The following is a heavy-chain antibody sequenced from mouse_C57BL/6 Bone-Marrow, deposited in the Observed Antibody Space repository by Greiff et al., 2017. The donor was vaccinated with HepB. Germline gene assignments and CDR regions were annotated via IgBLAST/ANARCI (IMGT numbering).Heavy chain of an antibody. CDR3: AREGDYDYDYYAMDY. J-gene: IGHJ4*01. D-gene: IGHD2-4*01. V-gene: IGHV1-50*01. CDR2: IDPSDSYT. Sequence: QVQLQQPGAELVKPGASVNLSCKASGYTFTSYWMQWVKQRPGQGLEWIGEIDPSDSYTNYNQKFKGKATLTVDTSSSTAYMQLSSLTSEDSAVYYCAREGDYDYDYYAMDYWGQGTSVTVSS. CDR1: GYTFTSYW.